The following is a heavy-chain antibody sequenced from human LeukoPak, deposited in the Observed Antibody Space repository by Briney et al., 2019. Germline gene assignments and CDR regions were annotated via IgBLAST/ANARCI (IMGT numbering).Heavy chain of an antibody. D-gene: IGHD3-9*01. CDR1: GGSISSSSYY. CDR3: ASAKVVLRYFDWLLSNWFDP. V-gene: IGHV4-39*01. Sequence: PSETLSLTCTVSGGSISSSSYYWGWIRQPPGKGLEWIGSIYYSGSTYYNPSLKSRVTISVDTSKNQFSLKLSSVTAADTAVYSCASAKVVLRYFDWLLSNWFDPWGQGTLVTVSS. J-gene: IGHJ5*02. CDR2: IYYSGST.